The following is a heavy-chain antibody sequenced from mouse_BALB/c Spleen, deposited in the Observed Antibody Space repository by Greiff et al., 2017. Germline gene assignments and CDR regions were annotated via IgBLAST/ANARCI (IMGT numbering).Heavy chain of an antibody. V-gene: IGHV1S137*01. CDR3: ARFYEDAMDY. Sequence: QVHVKQSGAELVRPGVSVKISCKGSGYTFTDYAMHWVKQSHAKSLEWIGVISTYYGDASYNQKFKGKATMTVDKSSSTAYMELARLTSEDSAIYYCARFYEDAMDYWGQGTSVTVSS. CDR2: ISTYYGDA. J-gene: IGHJ4*01. CDR1: GYTFTDYA. D-gene: IGHD1-1*01.